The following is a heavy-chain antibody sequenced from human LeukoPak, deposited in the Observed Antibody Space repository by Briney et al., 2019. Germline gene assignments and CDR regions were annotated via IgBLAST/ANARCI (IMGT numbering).Heavy chain of an antibody. J-gene: IGHJ4*02. CDR3: ARDELGSGDYYGSGSYYNPLDY. CDR1: GYTFTIYG. D-gene: IGHD3-10*01. Sequence: GASVKVSFKASGYTFTIYGISWVRQAPGQGLEWMGWISAYNGNTNYAQKLQVRVTITTDTSTSTAYMELRSLRSDDTAVYYCARDELGSGDYYGSGSYYNPLDYWGQGTLVTVSS. V-gene: IGHV1-18*01. CDR2: ISAYNGNT.